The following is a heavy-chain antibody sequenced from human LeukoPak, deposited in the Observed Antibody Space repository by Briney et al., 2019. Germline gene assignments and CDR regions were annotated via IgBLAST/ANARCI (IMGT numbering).Heavy chain of an antibody. D-gene: IGHD2-21*02. CDR2: LSGSGGST. Sequence: GGSLRLSCAASGFTSSNYAMSWVRQAPGKGLEWVSGLSGSGGSTYYADSVKGRFTISRDNFKNTLYLQMNSLRAEDTAVYYCAKGGGGDFPFDYWGQGTLVTVSS. CDR3: AKGGGGDFPFDY. CDR1: GFTSSNYA. J-gene: IGHJ4*02. V-gene: IGHV3-23*01.